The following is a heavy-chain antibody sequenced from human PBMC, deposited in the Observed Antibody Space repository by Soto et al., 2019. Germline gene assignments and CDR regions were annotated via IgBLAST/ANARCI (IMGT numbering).Heavy chain of an antibody. CDR1: GFPFSNYG. CDR3: ASQQWLAPV. Sequence: GGSLRLSCAASGFPFSNYGMHWVRQAPGKGLEWMAVISFDGHDQDYADSVKGRFTISRDNSKSTLYLQMNSLRAEDTAVYYCASQQWLAPVRAQRTSVTVSS. V-gene: IGHV3-30*03. J-gene: IGHJ4*02. D-gene: IGHD6-19*01. CDR2: ISFDGHDQ.